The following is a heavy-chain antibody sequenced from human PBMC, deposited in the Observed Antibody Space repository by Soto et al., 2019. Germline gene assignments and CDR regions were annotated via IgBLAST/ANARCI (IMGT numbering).Heavy chain of an antibody. CDR2: IIPIFGTA. J-gene: IGHJ4*02. Sequence: QVQLVQSGAEVKKPGSSVKVSCKASGGTFSSYAISWVRQAPGQGLEWMGGIIPIFGTANYAQKFQGRVTITADESTSTAYMELSSLRSEDTAVYYCARGPFSVARIAVAGTFDYWGQGTLVTVSS. V-gene: IGHV1-69*01. CDR3: ARGPFSVARIAVAGTFDY. CDR1: GGTFSSYA. D-gene: IGHD6-19*01.